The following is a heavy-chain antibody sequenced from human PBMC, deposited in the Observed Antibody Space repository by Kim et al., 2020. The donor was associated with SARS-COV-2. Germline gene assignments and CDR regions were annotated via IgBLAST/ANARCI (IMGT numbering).Heavy chain of an antibody. CDR3: ARQNYDILTGYYPPDY. Sequence: SETLSLTCTVSGGSISSSSYYWGWIRQPPGKGLEWIGSIYYSGSTYYNPSLKSRVTISVDTSKNQFSLKLSSVTAADTAVYYCARQNYDILTGYYPPDYWGQGTLVTVSS. CDR2: IYYSGST. D-gene: IGHD3-9*01. J-gene: IGHJ4*02. V-gene: IGHV4-39*01. CDR1: GGSISSSSYY.